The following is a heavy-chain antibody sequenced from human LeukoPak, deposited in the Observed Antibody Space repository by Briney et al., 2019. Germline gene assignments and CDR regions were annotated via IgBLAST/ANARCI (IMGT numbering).Heavy chain of an antibody. CDR3: AKDPGMVRSRTYYFDY. CDR2: ISASGGST. J-gene: IGHJ4*02. Sequence: GSLRLSCAASGFTFSSYAMSWVRQAPGKGLEWVSGISASGGSTYYADSVKGRFTISRDNSKNTLYLQMNSLRAEDTAVYYCAKDPGMVRSRTYYFDYWGQGTLVTVSS. D-gene: IGHD3-10*01. V-gene: IGHV3-23*01. CDR1: GFTFSSYA.